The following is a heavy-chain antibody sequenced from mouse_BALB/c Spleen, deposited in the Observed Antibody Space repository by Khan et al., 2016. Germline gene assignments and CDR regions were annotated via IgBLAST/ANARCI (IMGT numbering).Heavy chain of an antibody. CDR2: INTNTGEP. CDR1: EYTFTNYG. D-gene: IGHD2-3*01. CDR3: ARTGYYPYDAIVY. J-gene: IGHJ4*01. Sequence: QIQLVQSGPELKKPGETVKISCKASEYTFTNYGMNWVKQAPGKGLKWMGWINTNTGEPTYAEEFKGRFAFSLEASASTAYLQINNLKNEDSATXSCARTGYYPYDAIVYWGQGTSVTVSS. V-gene: IGHV9-3*02.